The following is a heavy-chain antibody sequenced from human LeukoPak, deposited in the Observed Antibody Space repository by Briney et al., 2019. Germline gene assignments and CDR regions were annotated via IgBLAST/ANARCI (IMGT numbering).Heavy chain of an antibody. CDR2: IKTKTDGGTT. D-gene: IGHD1-26*01. J-gene: IGHJ4*02. CDR3: ITRPNPVGY. CDR1: GFTFSSAW. V-gene: IGHV3-15*01. Sequence: GGSLRLSCAASGFTFSSAWTSWVRQAPGKGLEWVGRIKTKTDGGTTDYAAPVKGRFTISRDDSKDTLYLQMNSLTTEDTAVYYCITRPNPVGYWGQGTLVTVSS.